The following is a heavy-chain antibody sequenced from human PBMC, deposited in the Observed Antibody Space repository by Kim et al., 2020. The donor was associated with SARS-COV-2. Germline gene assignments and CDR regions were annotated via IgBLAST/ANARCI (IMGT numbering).Heavy chain of an antibody. Sequence: SETLSLTCAVYGGSFSGYYWSWIRQPPGKGLEWIGEINHSGSTNYNPSLKSRVTISVDTSKNQFSLKLSSVTAADTAVYYCARRRWIQLWFSFDYWGQGTLVTVSS. CDR3: ARRRWIQLWFSFDY. D-gene: IGHD5-18*01. J-gene: IGHJ4*02. CDR2: INHSGST. V-gene: IGHV4-34*01. CDR1: GGSFSGYY.